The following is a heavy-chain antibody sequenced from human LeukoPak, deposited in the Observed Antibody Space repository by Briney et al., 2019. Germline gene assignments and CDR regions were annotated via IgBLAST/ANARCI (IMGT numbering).Heavy chain of an antibody. Sequence: PSETLSLTCTVSGGSISSYYWSWIRQPAGKGLEWIGRIYTSGSTNYNPSLKSRVTMSVDTSKNQFSLKLSSVTAADTAVYYCARGAGVAVASTRYYYMDVWGKGTTVTVSS. CDR2: IYTSGST. V-gene: IGHV4-4*07. CDR3: ARGAGVAVASTRYYYMDV. D-gene: IGHD6-19*01. J-gene: IGHJ6*03. CDR1: GGSISSYY.